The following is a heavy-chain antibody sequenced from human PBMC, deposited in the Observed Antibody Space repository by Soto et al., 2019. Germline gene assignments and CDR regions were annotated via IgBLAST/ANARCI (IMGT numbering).Heavy chain of an antibody. J-gene: IGHJ4*02. V-gene: IGHV4-34*01. CDR3: ARVGWELPVDY. CDR1: GGSFSGYY. Sequence: QVQLQQWGAGLLKPSETLSLTCAVYGGSFSGYYWSWIRQPPGKGLEWIGEINHSGSTNYNPSLTRRVTISVDTSKNQFSLKLSSVTAADTAVYYCARVGWELPVDYWGQGTLVTVSS. CDR2: INHSGST. D-gene: IGHD1-26*01.